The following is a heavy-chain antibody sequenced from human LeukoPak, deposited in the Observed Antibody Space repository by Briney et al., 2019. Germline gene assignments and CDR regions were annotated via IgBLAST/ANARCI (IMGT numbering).Heavy chain of an antibody. J-gene: IGHJ4*01. CDR1: GFTFSSYA. CDR3: AKGSYYYDTSGYFDS. CDR2: VGVSGGSS. V-gene: IGHV3-23*01. Sequence: GGSLRLSCAASGFTFSSYAMSWVRQAPGKGLEWVSTVGVSGGSSWYAGSVKGRFTISRDNSKNTVYLQMHSLRADDTAVYYCAKGSYYYDTSGYFDSWGHGALVNVSS. D-gene: IGHD3-22*01.